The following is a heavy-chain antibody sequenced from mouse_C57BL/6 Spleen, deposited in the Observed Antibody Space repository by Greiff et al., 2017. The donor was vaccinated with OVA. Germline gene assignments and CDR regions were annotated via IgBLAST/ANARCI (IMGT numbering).Heavy chain of an antibody. CDR2: INPNNGGT. Sequence: EVQLQQSGPELVKPGASVKISCKASGYTFTDYYMNWVKQSHGKILEWIGDINPNNGGTSYNQKFKGKATLTVDKSSSTAYMELRSLTSEDSAVYYCARREGLGTWFAYWGQWTLVTVSA. J-gene: IGHJ3*01. V-gene: IGHV1-26*01. CDR1: GYTFTDYY. D-gene: IGHD2-4*01. CDR3: ARREGLGTWFAY.